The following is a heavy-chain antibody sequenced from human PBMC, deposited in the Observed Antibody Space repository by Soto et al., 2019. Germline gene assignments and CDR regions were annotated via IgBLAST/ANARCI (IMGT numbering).Heavy chain of an antibody. Sequence: PGESLKISCKCSGYSFTSYWISWVRQMPGKGLEWMGRIDPSDSYTSYSPSFQGHVTISADKSISTAYLQWSSLKASDNAMYYCARLDSSSNYYYYGMDVWGQGTTVTVSS. CDR3: ARLDSSSNYYYYGMDV. CDR2: IDPSDSYT. CDR1: GYSFTSYW. D-gene: IGHD6-6*01. J-gene: IGHJ6*02. V-gene: IGHV5-10-1*01.